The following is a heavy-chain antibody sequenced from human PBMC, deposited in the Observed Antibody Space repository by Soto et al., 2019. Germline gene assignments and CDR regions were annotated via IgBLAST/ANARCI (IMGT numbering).Heavy chain of an antibody. D-gene: IGHD4-17*01. V-gene: IGHV3-30*03. Sequence: PGGSLRLSCTASGLTFTSSSIHWVRQAPGKGLEWVAVISENGDRQYSTESVRGRFLISRDSSKNTVYLQMNSLRPEDTGVYFCARRLATTVSALGYWGQGALVTVSS. CDR2: ISENGDRQ. CDR1: GLTFTSSS. CDR3: ARRLATTVSALGY. J-gene: IGHJ4*02.